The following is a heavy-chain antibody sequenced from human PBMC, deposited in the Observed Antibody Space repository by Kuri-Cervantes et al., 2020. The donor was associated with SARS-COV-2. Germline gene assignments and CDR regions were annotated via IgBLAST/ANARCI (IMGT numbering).Heavy chain of an antibody. J-gene: IGHJ4*02. D-gene: IGHD1-14*01. V-gene: IGHV3-21*01. CDR3: ARHTGPYYFDY. CDR1: GFTFSSYS. CDR2: ISSSSSYI. Sequence: GESLKISCAASGFTFSSYSMNWVRQAPGKGLEWVSSISSSSSYIYHADSVKGRFTISRDNAKNSLYLQMNSLRAEDTAVYYCARHTGPYYFDYWGQGTLVTVSS.